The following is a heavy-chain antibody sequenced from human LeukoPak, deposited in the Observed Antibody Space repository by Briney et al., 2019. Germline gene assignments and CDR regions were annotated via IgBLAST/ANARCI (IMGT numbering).Heavy chain of an antibody. D-gene: IGHD6-25*01. V-gene: IGHV4-34*01. Sequence: SETLSLTCAVYGGSFSGYYWTWIRQPPGKEREWIGEISHSERTNSNPSLKSRVTMSLDTSKNQFSLKLTSVTAADTAVYYCARLRQIVAANADPSSGFDHWGQGTLVTVSS. CDR2: ISHSERT. J-gene: IGHJ4*02. CDR3: ARLRQIVAANADPSSGFDH. CDR1: GGSFSGYY.